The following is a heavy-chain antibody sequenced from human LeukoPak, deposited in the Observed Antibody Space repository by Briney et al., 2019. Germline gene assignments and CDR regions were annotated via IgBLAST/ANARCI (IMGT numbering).Heavy chain of an antibody. J-gene: IGHJ3*02. CDR1: GGSISSYY. CDR2: IYYSGST. CDR3: ARDMIVVANDAFDI. D-gene: IGHD3-22*01. Sequence: PSETLSLTCTVSGGSISSYYWSWIRQPPGKGLEWIGYIYYSGSTNYNPSLKSRVTISVDTPKNQFSLKLSSVTAADTAVYYCARDMIVVANDAFDIWGKGTMVTVSS. V-gene: IGHV4-59*01.